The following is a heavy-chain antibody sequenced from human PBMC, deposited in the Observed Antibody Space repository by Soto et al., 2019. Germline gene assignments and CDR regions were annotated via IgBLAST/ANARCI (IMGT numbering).Heavy chain of an antibody. CDR3: ARLQAAAGDNDLTFDY. D-gene: IGHD6-13*01. CDR2: IYPGDSDT. CDR1: GYSFTSYW. J-gene: IGHJ4*02. Sequence: GESLKISCKGSGYSFTSYWIGWVRQMPGKGLEWMGIIYPGDSDTRYSPSFQGQVSISVDKSISTVYLQWSSLKASDTAMYYCARLQAAAGDNDLTFDYWGQGTLVTVSS. V-gene: IGHV5-51*01.